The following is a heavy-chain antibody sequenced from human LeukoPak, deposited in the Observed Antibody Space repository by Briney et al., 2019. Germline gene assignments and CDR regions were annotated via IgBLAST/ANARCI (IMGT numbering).Heavy chain of an antibody. V-gene: IGHV3-33*01. D-gene: IGHD6-13*01. Sequence: PGRSLRLSCAASGFTFSSYGMHWVRQAPGKGLEWVAVIWYDGSNKYHADSVKGRFTISRDNSKNTLYLQMNSLRAEDTAVYYCARMGIAAVGAYYFDYWGQGTLVAVSS. CDR3: ARMGIAAVGAYYFDY. CDR2: IWYDGSNK. J-gene: IGHJ4*02. CDR1: GFTFSSYG.